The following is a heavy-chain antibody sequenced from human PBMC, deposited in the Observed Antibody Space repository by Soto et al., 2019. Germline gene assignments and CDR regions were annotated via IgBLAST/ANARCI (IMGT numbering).Heavy chain of an antibody. D-gene: IGHD6-13*01. CDR1: GFTFSRYG. J-gene: IGHJ4*02. Sequence: QVQLVESGGGVVQPGGSLRLSCETSGFTFSRYGMQWVRQAPGKGLEWVALIWYDRSNIYYADSVKGRFTISRDNARNTLYLQRNSLRAEDTAVYYCARDVGHVAAAGTVDYWGQGTLVTVSS. CDR2: IWYDRSNI. CDR3: ARDVGHVAAAGTVDY. V-gene: IGHV3-33*01.